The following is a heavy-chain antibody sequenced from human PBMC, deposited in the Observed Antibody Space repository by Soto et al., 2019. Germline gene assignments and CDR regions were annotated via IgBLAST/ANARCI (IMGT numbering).Heavy chain of an antibody. CDR2: IYHSGST. J-gene: IGHJ5*02. D-gene: IGHD3-10*01. CDR3: ARVGYYGSGSLRWFDP. CDR1: VGSISSSNW. Sequence: SETLSLTCAVSVGSISSSNWCSWVRQPPGKGLEWIGEIYHSGSTNYNPSLKSRVTISVDKSKNQFSLKLSSVTAADTAVYYCARVGYYGSGSLRWFDPWGQGTLVTVSS. V-gene: IGHV4-4*02.